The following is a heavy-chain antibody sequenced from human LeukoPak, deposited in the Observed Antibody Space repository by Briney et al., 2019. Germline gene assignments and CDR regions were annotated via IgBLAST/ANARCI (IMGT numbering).Heavy chain of an antibody. V-gene: IGHV3-7*01. CDR3: ARLGGYGSYYFDY. Sequence: PGGSLRLSCAASGFTFSSHWMSWVRQAPGKGLEWVANIKQDGSEKYYVDSVKGRFTISRDNAKNSLYLQMNSLRAEDTAVYYCARLGGYGSYYFDYWGQGTLVTVSS. J-gene: IGHJ4*02. CDR2: IKQDGSEK. CDR1: GFTFSSHW. D-gene: IGHD5-12*01.